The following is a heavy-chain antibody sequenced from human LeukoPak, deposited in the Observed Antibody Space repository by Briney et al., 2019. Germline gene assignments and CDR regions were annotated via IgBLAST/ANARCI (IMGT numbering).Heavy chain of an antibody. D-gene: IGHD2-8*01. Sequence: GGSLRLSCAGSGFTFSSYAMSWLRQAPGKGLEWVSAISDTGATTYDADSVKGRFTISRDNSRSTLYLQMNSLRAEETALYYCAKDTSIGRYCTNGVCSPFDYWGQGTLVTVSS. J-gene: IGHJ4*02. CDR1: GFTFSSYA. CDR2: ISDTGATT. CDR3: AKDTSIGRYCTNGVCSPFDY. V-gene: IGHV3-23*01.